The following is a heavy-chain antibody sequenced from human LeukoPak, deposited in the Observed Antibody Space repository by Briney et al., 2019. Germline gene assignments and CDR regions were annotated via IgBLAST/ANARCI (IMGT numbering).Heavy chain of an antibody. CDR1: GFTFSSYG. CDR3: AKDPGYWSSSSGYDKERGFQH. Sequence: GGSLRLSCAASGFTFSSYGMHWVRQAPGKGLEWVAFIHYDGSNIHYADSVKGRFTISRDNSKNTLYLQMNSLRAEDTAVYYCAKDPGYWSSSSGYDKERGFQHWGQGTLVTVSS. D-gene: IGHD2-2*01. CDR2: IHYDGSNI. J-gene: IGHJ1*01. V-gene: IGHV3-30*02.